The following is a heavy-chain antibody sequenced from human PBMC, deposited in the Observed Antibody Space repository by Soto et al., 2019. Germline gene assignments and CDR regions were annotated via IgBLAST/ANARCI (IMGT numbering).Heavy chain of an antibody. CDR2: INHSGST. J-gene: IGHJ5*02. V-gene: IGHV4-34*01. D-gene: IGHD1-26*01. CDR1: GGSFSGYY. CDR3: ARGIVGATIGSRPYNWFDP. Sequence: SETLSLTCAVYGGSFSGYYWSWIRQPPGKGLEWIGEINHSGSTNYNPSLKSRVTISVDTSKNQFSLKLSPVTAADTAVYYCARGIVGATIGSRPYNWFDPWGQGTLVTVSS.